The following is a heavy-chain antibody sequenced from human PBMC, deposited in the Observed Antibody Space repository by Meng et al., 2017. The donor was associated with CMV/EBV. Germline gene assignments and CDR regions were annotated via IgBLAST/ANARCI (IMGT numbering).Heavy chain of an antibody. CDR1: GFTFRDYY. J-gene: IGHJ6*02. V-gene: IGHV3-11*04. D-gene: IGHD2-8*01. CDR3: ARDNRGGHCTNGVCSRYYYYYSMDV. CDR2: ISSSGSTI. Sequence: GGSLRLSCAASGFTFRDYYMSWIRQAPGKGLEWVSYISSSGSTIYYADSVKGRFTISRDNAKNSLYLQMNSLRAEDTAVYYCARDNRGGHCTNGVCSRYYYYYSMDVWGQGTTVTVSS.